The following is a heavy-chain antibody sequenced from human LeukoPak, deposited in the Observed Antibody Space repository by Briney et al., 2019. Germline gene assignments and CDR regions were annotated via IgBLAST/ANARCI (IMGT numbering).Heavy chain of an antibody. V-gene: IGHV4-34*01. CDR2: INHSGST. Sequence: KTSETLSLTCAVYGGSFSGYYWSWIRQPPGKGLEWIGEINHSGSTNYNPSLKSRVTISVDTSKNQFFLKLSSVTAADTAVYYCARRVTMIVVVITRNEFDYWGQGTLVTVSS. D-gene: IGHD3-22*01. J-gene: IGHJ4*02. CDR3: ARRVTMIVVVITRNEFDY. CDR1: GGSFSGYY.